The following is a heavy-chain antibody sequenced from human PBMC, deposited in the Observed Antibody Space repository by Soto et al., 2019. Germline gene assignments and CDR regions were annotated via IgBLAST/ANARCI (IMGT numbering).Heavy chain of an antibody. J-gene: IGHJ3*02. V-gene: IGHV3-30*01. CDR2: ISYDGSNK. CDR1: GFTFSSYA. D-gene: IGHD3-10*01. Sequence: LRLSCAASGFTFSSYAMHWVRQAPGKGLEWVAVISYDGSNKYYADSVKGRFTISRDNSKNTLYLQMNSLRAEDTAVYYCARALRGISSAFDIWGQGTMVTVSS. CDR3: ARALRGISSAFDI.